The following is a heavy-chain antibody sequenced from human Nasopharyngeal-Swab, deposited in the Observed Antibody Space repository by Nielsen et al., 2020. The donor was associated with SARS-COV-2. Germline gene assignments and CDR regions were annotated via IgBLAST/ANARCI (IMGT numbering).Heavy chain of an antibody. J-gene: IGHJ4*02. CDR1: GFTFSSYA. CDR2: ISYDGSNK. CDR3: ARAQGLGRRIAAALVY. D-gene: IGHD6-13*01. V-gene: IGHV3-30*04. Sequence: GESLKISCAASGFTFSSYAMHWVRQAPGKGLEWVAVISYDGSNKYYADSVKGRFTISRDNSKNTLYLQMNSLRAEDTAVYYCARAQGLGRRIAAALVYWGQGTLVPSPQ.